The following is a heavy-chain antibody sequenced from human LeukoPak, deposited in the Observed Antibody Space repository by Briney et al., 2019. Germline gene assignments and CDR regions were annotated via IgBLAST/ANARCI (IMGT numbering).Heavy chain of an antibody. D-gene: IGHD3-10*01. CDR1: GGTFSSYA. Sequence: SVKVSCKASGGTFSSYAISWVRQAPGQGLEWMGGIIPIFGTANYAQKFQGRVTITADESTSTAYMELGSLRSEDTAVYYCAGPHYYGSGSYPKDYYYGMDVWGKGTTVTVSS. V-gene: IGHV1-69*13. CDR2: IIPIFGTA. CDR3: AGPHYYGSGSYPKDYYYGMDV. J-gene: IGHJ6*04.